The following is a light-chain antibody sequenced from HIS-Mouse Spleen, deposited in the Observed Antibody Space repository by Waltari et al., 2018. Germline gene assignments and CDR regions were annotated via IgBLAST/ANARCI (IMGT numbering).Light chain of an antibody. V-gene: IGLV2-8*01. CDR3: SSYAGSNNLV. Sequence: QSALTQPPSASGSPGQSVTISCTGTSSDVGGYNYVSWYHQHPGKAPKLMIYAGSKRPSWVPDRFSGSKSGNTASLTVSGLQAEDEADYYCSSYAGSNNLVFGGGTKLTVL. CDR1: SSDVGGYNY. CDR2: AGS. J-gene: IGLJ3*02.